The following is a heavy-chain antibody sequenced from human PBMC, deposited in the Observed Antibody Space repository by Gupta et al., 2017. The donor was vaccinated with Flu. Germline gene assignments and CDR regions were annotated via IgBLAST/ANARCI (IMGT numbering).Heavy chain of an antibody. J-gene: IGHJ4*02. Sequence: EVQLVESGGGLVKPGGSLRLSCAASGFTFSTYSMNWVRQAPGKGLEWVSSIASSSTIIYYADSVKGRFTISRDNAKNSLYLQMNSLRAEDTAVYFCARGYYDNSGYYYFDYWGQGTLLTVSS. V-gene: IGHV3-21*01. CDR1: GFTFSTYS. CDR2: IASSSTII. D-gene: IGHD3-22*01. CDR3: ARGYYDNSGYYYFDY.